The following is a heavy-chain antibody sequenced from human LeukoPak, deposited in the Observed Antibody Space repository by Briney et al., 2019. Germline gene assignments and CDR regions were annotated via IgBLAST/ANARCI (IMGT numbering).Heavy chain of an antibody. CDR3: ARAGDTAMATQD. D-gene: IGHD5-18*01. CDR1: GGTFSSYA. CDR2: IIPIFGTA. V-gene: IGHV1-69*05. J-gene: IGHJ4*02. Sequence: SVKVSCKASGGTFSSYAISWVRQAPGQGLEWMGRIIPIFGTANYAQKFQGRVTITTDESTSTAYMELSSLRSEDTAVYYCARAGDTAMATQDWGQGTLVTVSS.